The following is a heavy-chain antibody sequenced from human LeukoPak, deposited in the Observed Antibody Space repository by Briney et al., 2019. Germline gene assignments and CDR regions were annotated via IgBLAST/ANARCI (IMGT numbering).Heavy chain of an antibody. D-gene: IGHD2-8*02. CDR1: GGSISSYY. CDR2: IYSSGST. CDR3: ARGPYWDFDY. Sequence: SETLSLTCSVFGGSISSYYWSWIRLPPGKGLEWIGFIYSSGSTNYNPSLKSRVTTSVDTSKNQFSLKLISVTAADTAVYYCARGPYWDFDYWGQGILVTVSS. V-gene: IGHV4-59*01. J-gene: IGHJ4*02.